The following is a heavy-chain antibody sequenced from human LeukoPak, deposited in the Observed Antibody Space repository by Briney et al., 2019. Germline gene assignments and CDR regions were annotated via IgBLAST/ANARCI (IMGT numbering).Heavy chain of an antibody. CDR3: ARGGLVLSPKGYFDC. CDR1: GFTFSSYW. J-gene: IGHJ4*02. D-gene: IGHD3-16*02. V-gene: IGHV3-7*01. Sequence: PGGSLRLSCAASGFTFSSYWMGWVRQAPGKGLEWVANIKQDGSEKYYVDSVKGQFTISRDNAKNSLYLQMNSLRAEDTAVYYCARGGLVLSPKGYFDCWGQGTLVTVSS. CDR2: IKQDGSEK.